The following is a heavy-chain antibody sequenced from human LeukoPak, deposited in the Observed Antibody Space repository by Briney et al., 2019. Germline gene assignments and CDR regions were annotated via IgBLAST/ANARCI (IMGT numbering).Heavy chain of an antibody. CDR2: INESGST. V-gene: IGHV4-34*01. CDR3: VGVVPAANYYYYGMDV. D-gene: IGHD2-2*01. Sequence: SETLSLTCGVSGGSFSGYYWSWIRQSPGKGLEWIGEINESGSTDYNPSLMSRVTISLDTSKNQFSLKLSSVTAADTAVYYCVGVVPAANYYYYGMDVWGQGTTVTVSS. CDR1: GGSFSGYY. J-gene: IGHJ6*02.